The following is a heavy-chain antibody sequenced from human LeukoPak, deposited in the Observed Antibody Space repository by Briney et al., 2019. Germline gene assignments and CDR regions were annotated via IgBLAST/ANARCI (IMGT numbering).Heavy chain of an antibody. CDR3: ARVGYCSGGSCYSYYYYGMDV. CDR1: GYTFTGYY. Sequence: LGASVKVSCKASGYTFTGYYMHWVRQAPGQGLEWMGWINPNSGGTNYAQKFHGRVTMTRDTSISTAYMELSRLRSDDTAVYYCARVGYCSGGSCYSYYYYGMDVWGQGTTVTVSS. CDR2: INPNSGGT. D-gene: IGHD2-15*01. V-gene: IGHV1-2*02. J-gene: IGHJ6*02.